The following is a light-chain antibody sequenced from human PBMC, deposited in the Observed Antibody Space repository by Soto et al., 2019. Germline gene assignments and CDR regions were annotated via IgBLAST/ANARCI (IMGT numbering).Light chain of an antibody. V-gene: IGKV3-20*01. Sequence: TVLTQSPGTLSLTPGERDTLYCRASQSVSSSYLAWYQQKPGQAPRLLIYGASSRATGIPDRFSGSGSGTDFTLTISSLEPEDFALYYCQHYVERSPITFGQGARLEI. CDR3: QHYVERSPIT. J-gene: IGKJ5*01. CDR1: QSVSSSY. CDR2: GAS.